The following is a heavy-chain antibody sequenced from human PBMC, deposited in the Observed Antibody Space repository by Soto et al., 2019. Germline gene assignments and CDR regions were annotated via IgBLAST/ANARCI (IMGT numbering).Heavy chain of an antibody. CDR3: TRDAGGYSYGYV. CDR2: IRSKAYGGTT. CDR1: GFTFGDYA. V-gene: IGHV3-49*03. D-gene: IGHD5-18*01. J-gene: IGHJ4*02. Sequence: GGSLRLSCTASGFTFGDYAMSWFRQAPGKGLEWVGFIRSKAYGGTTEYAASVKGRFTISRDDSKSIAHLQMNSLKTEDKAVYYCTRDAGGYSYGYVWGQGTLVTVSS.